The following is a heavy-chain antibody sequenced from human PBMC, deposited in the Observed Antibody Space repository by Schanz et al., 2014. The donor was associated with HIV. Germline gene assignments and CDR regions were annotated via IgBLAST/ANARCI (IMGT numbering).Heavy chain of an antibody. J-gene: IGHJ4*02. D-gene: IGHD4-17*01. V-gene: IGHV3-30*03. Sequence: VQLVQSGGGLVKPGGSLRISCAASGFTFRHAWMSWVRQAPGKGLEWVAVISYDGSNKYYADSVKGRFTISRDNSKNTLYLQMNSLRAEDTAVYYCATAAVTDYSDNWGQGTLVTVSS. CDR1: GFTFRHAW. CDR2: ISYDGSNK. CDR3: ATAAVTDYSDN.